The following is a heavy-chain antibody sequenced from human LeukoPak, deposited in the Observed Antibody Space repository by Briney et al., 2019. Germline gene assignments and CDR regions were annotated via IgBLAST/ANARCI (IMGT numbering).Heavy chain of an antibody. V-gene: IGHV1-69*05. D-gene: IGHD3-22*01. CDR3: ARDTPHIYYDSSGYYFDY. CDR1: GGTFSSYA. J-gene: IGHJ4*02. Sequence: SVKVSCKASGGTFSSYAISWVRQAPGKGLEWMGRIIPIFGTANYAQKFQGRVTITTDESTSTAYMELSSLRSEDTAVYYCARDTPHIYYDSSGYYFDYWGQGTLVTVSS. CDR2: IIPIFGTA.